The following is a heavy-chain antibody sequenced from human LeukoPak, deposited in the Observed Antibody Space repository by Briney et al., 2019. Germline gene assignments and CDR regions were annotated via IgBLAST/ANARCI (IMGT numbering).Heavy chain of an antibody. J-gene: IGHJ4*02. CDR1: GFSFNDYS. V-gene: IGHV3-64*01. CDR3: ARVRWYYDYVWGDSDY. D-gene: IGHD3-16*01. CDR2: ISSNGGST. Sequence: GGSLRLSCTTSGFSFNDYSLNWVRQAPGKGLEYVSAISSNGGSTYYANSVKGRFTISRDNSKNTLYLQMGSLRAEDMAVYYCARVRWYYDYVWGDSDYWGQGTLVTVSS.